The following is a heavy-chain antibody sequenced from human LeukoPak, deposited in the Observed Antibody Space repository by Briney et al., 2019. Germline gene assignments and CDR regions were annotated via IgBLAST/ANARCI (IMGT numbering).Heavy chain of an antibody. V-gene: IGHV3-21*01. CDR2: ISSSSSYI. Sequence: GGSLRLSCAASGFTFSSYSMNWVRQAPGKGLEWVSSISSSSSYIYYADSVKGRFTISRDNAKNSLYLQMNSLRAADTAVYYCARTQYYDILTGYFDYWGQGTLVTVSS. D-gene: IGHD3-9*01. CDR3: ARTQYYDILTGYFDY. CDR1: GFTFSSYS. J-gene: IGHJ4*02.